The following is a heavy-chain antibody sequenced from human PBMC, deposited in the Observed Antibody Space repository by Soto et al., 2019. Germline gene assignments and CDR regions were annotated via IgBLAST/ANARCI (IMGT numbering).Heavy chain of an antibody. J-gene: IGHJ6*02. CDR3: ATWDGNDYFGLDI. CDR2: INPRGLTK. Sequence: VQLVESGGALVQPGGSLRLSCAASGYSFDAYIMNWVRQAPGKGLEWVSSINPRGLTKFYADSVRGRFTISRDDASSSLFLQMNNLRAEETAVYYCATWDGNDYFGLDIWGQGTTLTVSS. CDR1: GYSFDAYI. D-gene: IGHD5-12*01. V-gene: IGHV3-48*01.